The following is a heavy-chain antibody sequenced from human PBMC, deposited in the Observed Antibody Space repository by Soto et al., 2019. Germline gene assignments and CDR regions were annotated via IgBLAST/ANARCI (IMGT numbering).Heavy chain of an antibody. V-gene: IGHV3-30*18. J-gene: IGHJ1*01. CDR1: GFTFSSYG. CDR3: AKDFSSYCGGDCYSNPSTEYFQH. D-gene: IGHD2-21*02. Sequence: GGSLRLSCVASGFTFSSYGMHWVRQAPGKGLEWVAVISYDGSNKYYADSVKGRFTISRDNSKNTLYLQMNSLRAEDTAVYYCAKDFSSYCGGDCYSNPSTEYFQHWGQGTLVTVSS. CDR2: ISYDGSNK.